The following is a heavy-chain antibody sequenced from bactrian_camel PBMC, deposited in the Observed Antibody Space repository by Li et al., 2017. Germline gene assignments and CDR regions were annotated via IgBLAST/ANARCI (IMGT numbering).Heavy chain of an antibody. CDR2: IDHTGRSRSA. Sequence: QVQLVESGGGSVQAGGSLTLSCKATGYTSDHYCMAWFRQTPGKQREGVAAIDHTGRSRSATYAPFVRGRFTISIDNAKNTVYLQMDSLEPEDTAMYYCAASRGFYGCGRGYPYWGQGTQVTVS. V-gene: IGHV3S63*01. CDR3: AASRGFYGCGRGYPY. J-gene: IGHJ4*01. D-gene: IGHD3*01. CDR1: GYTSDHYC.